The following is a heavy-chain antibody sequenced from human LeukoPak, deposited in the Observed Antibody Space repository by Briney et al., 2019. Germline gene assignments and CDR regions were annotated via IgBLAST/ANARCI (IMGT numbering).Heavy chain of an antibody. D-gene: IGHD1-26*01. Sequence: GGSLRLSCAASGFTFSSYAMSWVRQAPGKGLEWVSGIIGSGGSTYYADSVKGRFTISRDNSKNTLYLQMNSLRAVDTAVYYCAKAPSYSDAFDIWGLGTVVTVSS. J-gene: IGHJ3*02. CDR2: IIGSGGST. CDR3: AKAPSYSDAFDI. V-gene: IGHV3-23*01. CDR1: GFTFSSYA.